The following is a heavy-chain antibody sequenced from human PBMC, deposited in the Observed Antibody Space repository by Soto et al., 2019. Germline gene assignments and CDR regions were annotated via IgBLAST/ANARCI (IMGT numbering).Heavy chain of an antibody. CDR1: GFTFSSYG. J-gene: IGHJ4*02. Sequence: GGSLRLSCAASGFTFSSYGMHWVRQAPGKGLEWVAVIWYDGSNKYYADSVKGRFTISRDNSKNTLYLQMNSLRAEDTAVYYCAREMTDGSGSYYDYWGQGTLVTVSS. CDR2: IWYDGSNK. CDR3: AREMTDGSGSYYDY. D-gene: IGHD3-10*01. V-gene: IGHV3-33*01.